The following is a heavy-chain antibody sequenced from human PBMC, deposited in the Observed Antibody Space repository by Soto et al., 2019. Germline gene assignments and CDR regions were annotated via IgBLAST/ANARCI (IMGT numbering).Heavy chain of an antibody. CDR1: GFTFSSYG. D-gene: IGHD3-10*01. Sequence: QVQLVESGGGVVQPGRSLRLSCAASGFTFSSYGMHWVRQAPGKGLEWVAVIWYDGSNKYYADSVKGRFTIPRDNSKNMLYLQMNNLRAEDTAVYYCARGCYSSGSYYNGYYYYGMDVWGQGTTVTVSS. V-gene: IGHV3-33*01. CDR2: IWYDGSNK. J-gene: IGHJ6*02. CDR3: ARGCYSSGSYYNGYYYYGMDV.